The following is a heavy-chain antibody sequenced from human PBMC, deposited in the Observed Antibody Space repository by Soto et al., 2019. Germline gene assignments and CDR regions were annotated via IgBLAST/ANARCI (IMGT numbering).Heavy chain of an antibody. D-gene: IGHD1-26*01. CDR3: ARFNSGSYYEAFDI. Sequence: SETLSLTCAASGGSISRSNWWSLVRQPPGKGLEWIGEIYHSGSTNYNPSLKSRVTISVDKSKNQFSLKLSSVTAADTAVYYCARFNSGSYYEAFDIWGQGTMVT. V-gene: IGHV4-4*02. CDR1: GGSISRSNW. CDR2: IYHSGST. J-gene: IGHJ3*02.